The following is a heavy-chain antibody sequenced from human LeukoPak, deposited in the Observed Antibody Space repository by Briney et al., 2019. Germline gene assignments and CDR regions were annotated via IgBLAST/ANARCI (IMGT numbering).Heavy chain of an antibody. Sequence: GGSLRLSCAASGFTFSSYAMHWVRQAPGKGPEWVAVISYDGSNKYYADSVKGRFTISRDDSMNTVYLQMNSLRTEDTAVYYCAKDHGYTSSWLFNWFDPWGQGTLVTVSS. J-gene: IGHJ5*02. CDR1: GFTFSSYA. D-gene: IGHD6-13*01. CDR2: ISYDGSNK. CDR3: AKDHGYTSSWLFNWFDP. V-gene: IGHV3-30*04.